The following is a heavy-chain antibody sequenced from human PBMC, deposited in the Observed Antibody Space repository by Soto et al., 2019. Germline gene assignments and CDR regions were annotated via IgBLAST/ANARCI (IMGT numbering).Heavy chain of an antibody. CDR2: ISYDGSNK. J-gene: IGHJ5*02. V-gene: IGHV3-30*18. Sequence: QVQLVESGGGVVQPGRSLRLSCAASGFTYSSYGMHWVRQAPGKGLEWVAVISYDGSNKYYADSVKGRFTISRDNSKNTLYLQMNSLRAEDTAVYYCAKSGLAYCGGDCYSEWFDPWGQGTLVTVSS. CDR1: GFTYSSYG. D-gene: IGHD2-21*02. CDR3: AKSGLAYCGGDCYSEWFDP.